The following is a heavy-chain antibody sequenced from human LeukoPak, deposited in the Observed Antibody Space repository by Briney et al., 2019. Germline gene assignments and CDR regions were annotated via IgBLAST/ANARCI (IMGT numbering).Heavy chain of an antibody. D-gene: IGHD3-10*01. Sequence: GASVKVSCKVSGYTLTELSMHWVRQAPGKGLEWMGGFDPEDGETIYAQKFQGRVTMTEDTSTDIAYMELSSLRSEDTAVYYCATLGGSGSYYLLDYWGQGTLVTVSS. V-gene: IGHV1-24*01. CDR2: FDPEDGET. CDR3: ATLGGSGSYYLLDY. CDR1: GYTLTELS. J-gene: IGHJ4*02.